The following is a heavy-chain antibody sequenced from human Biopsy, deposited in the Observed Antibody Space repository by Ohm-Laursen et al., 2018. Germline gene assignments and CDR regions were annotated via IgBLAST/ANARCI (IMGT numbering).Heavy chain of an antibody. Sequence: SLRLSCTASGFSFSSYGMHWVRQAPGKGLEWVAVIFYDGSNTYYADSVKGRFTISRDNSRDTLYLQMSSLRAEDTAVYYCARAYPPPGRRLVVVAGDFDCWGQGTRVTVSS. CDR3: ARAYPPPGRRLVVVAGDFDC. CDR2: IFYDGSNT. CDR1: GFSFSSYG. D-gene: IGHD2-15*01. J-gene: IGHJ4*02. V-gene: IGHV3-30*03.